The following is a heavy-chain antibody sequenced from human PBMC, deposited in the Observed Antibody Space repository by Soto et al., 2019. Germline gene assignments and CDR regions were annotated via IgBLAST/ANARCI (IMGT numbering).Heavy chain of an antibody. CDR2: IIPIFGTA. V-gene: IGHV1-69*05. D-gene: IGHD1-26*01. Sequence: SVKVSCKASGGTFSSYAISWVRQAPGQGLEWMGGIIPIFGTANYAQKFQGRVTMTRDSSISTVYMELSSLRSEDTAVYYCARVAGSPDYWGQGTLVTVSS. CDR1: GGTFSSYA. J-gene: IGHJ4*02. CDR3: ARVAGSPDY.